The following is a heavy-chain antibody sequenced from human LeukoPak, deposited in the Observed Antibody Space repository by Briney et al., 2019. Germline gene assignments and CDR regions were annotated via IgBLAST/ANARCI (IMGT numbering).Heavy chain of an antibody. CDR1: GFTFSSYS. V-gene: IGHV3-21*01. J-gene: IGHJ4*02. CDR3: AREWELTVFDY. D-gene: IGHD1-26*01. Sequence: GGSLRLSCAASGFTFSSYSMNWVRQAPGKGLEWVSSISSSSGYIYYADSVKGRFTISRDNAKNSLYLQMNSLRAEDTAVYYCAREWELTVFDYWGQGTLVTVSS. CDR2: ISSSSGYI.